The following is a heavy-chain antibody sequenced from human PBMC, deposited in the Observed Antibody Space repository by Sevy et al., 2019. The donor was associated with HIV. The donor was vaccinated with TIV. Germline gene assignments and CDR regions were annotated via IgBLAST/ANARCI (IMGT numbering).Heavy chain of an antibody. Sequence: ASVKVSCKTFGYTFTSYGISWVRQAPGQGLEWMGWISTYNGDTNSAQKLQGRVTMTPDTSTSTAHMELRSLRSDDTAVYYCARAPSGSQGPGQYFHHWGQGTLVTVSS. J-gene: IGHJ1*01. CDR2: ISTYNGDT. V-gene: IGHV1-18*01. D-gene: IGHD1-26*01. CDR1: GYTFTSYG. CDR3: ARAPSGSQGPGQYFHH.